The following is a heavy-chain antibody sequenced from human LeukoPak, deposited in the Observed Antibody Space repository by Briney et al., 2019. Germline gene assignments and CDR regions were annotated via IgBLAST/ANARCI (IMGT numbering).Heavy chain of an antibody. V-gene: IGHV3-66*01. CDR3: ARGEDTMIVPVY. CDR2: IYSGGST. Sequence: GGSLRLSCAASGFTVSSNYMSWVRQAPGKGLEWVSVIYSGGSTYYADSVKGRFTISRDNSKNTLYLQMNSLRAENTAVYYYARGEDTMIVPVYWGQGTLVTVSS. CDR1: GFTVSSNY. J-gene: IGHJ4*02. D-gene: IGHD3-22*01.